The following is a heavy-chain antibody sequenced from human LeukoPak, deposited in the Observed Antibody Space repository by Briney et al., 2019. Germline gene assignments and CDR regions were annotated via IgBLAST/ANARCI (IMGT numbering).Heavy chain of an antibody. V-gene: IGHV4-34*12. CDR1: GAPFSGYY. CDR2: IFHSGIT. D-gene: IGHD3-3*02. Sequence: PSETLSLTCAVYGAPFSGYYWSWIRQSPGKGLEWIGEIFHSGITSFNPSLKSRVTMSVDTSRNRFSLRLNSVTAADTAVYYCARHVRLATHTNHLDSWGQGTLVTVSS. CDR3: ARHVRLATHTNHLDS. J-gene: IGHJ4*02.